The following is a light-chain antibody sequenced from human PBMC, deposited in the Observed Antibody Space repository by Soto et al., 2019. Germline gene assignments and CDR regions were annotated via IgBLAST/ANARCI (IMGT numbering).Light chain of an antibody. CDR2: AAS. CDR1: QGLSSD. Sequence: DIQLTQSPSFLSASVGDRVTITCRASQGLSSDLAWYQQKPGKAPKLLIYAASTLQSGVPSRFSGSGSGTEFTLTISSLQPEDFATYYCQHLNSYPITFGHGTRLEIK. CDR3: QHLNSYPIT. J-gene: IGKJ5*01. V-gene: IGKV1-9*01.